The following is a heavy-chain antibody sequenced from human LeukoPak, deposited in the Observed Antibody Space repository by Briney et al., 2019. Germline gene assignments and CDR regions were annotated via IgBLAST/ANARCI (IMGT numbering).Heavy chain of an antibody. V-gene: IGHV5-51*01. CDR1: GYTFTTYW. CDR2: IYPGDSDT. J-gene: IGHJ4*02. D-gene: IGHD6-19*01. CDR3: ARCIAVAGTCYFDC. Sequence: GEPLKISCKGSGYTFTTYWVAWVRQMPGKGPEWMGIIYPGDSDTRYSPSFQGQVTISADKSISTAYLQWSSLKASDTAMYYCARCIAVAGTCYFDCWGQGTLVTVSS.